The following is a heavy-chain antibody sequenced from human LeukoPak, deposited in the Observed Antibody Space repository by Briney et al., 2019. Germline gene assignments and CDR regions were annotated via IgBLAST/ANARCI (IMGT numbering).Heavy chain of an antibody. CDR3: AKDLYSYGYYFDY. Sequence: GGSLRLSCAASGFTFSGYGMHWVRQAPGKGLEWVTFIRYDGSNKYYADSVKGRFTIFRDNSKNTLYLQMSSLRAEDTAVYYCAKDLYSYGYYFDYWGQGTVVTVSS. V-gene: IGHV3-30*02. CDR2: IRYDGSNK. J-gene: IGHJ4*02. D-gene: IGHD5-18*01. CDR1: GFTFSGYG.